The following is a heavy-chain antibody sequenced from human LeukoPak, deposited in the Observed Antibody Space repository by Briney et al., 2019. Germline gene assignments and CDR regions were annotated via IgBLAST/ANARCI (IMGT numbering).Heavy chain of an antibody. V-gene: IGHV3-9*03. CDR1: GFTFDDYA. CDR2: ISWNSGSI. Sequence: GGSLRLSCAAPGFTFDDYAMHWVRQAPGKGLEWVSGISWNSGSIGYADSVKGRFIISRDNAKNSLYLQMNSLRAEDMALYYCAKGGYSSSWYYFDYWGQGTLVTVSS. CDR3: AKGGYSSSWYYFDY. J-gene: IGHJ4*02. D-gene: IGHD6-13*01.